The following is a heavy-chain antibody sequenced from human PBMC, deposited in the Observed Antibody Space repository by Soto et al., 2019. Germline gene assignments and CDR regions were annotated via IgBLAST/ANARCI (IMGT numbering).Heavy chain of an antibody. CDR3: ERTLSGYYFDS. V-gene: IGHV4-59*01. CDR2: VSYRGST. D-gene: IGHD3-22*01. J-gene: IGHJ4*02. CDR1: GGSINSYY. Sequence: SETLSLTCTVSGGSINSYYWSWIRQPPGKGLEWIGYVSYRGSTNYNPSLKSRVTISVDASXNQFSLKLSSVTAADTAIYYCERTLSGYYFDSWGQGTMVTVSS.